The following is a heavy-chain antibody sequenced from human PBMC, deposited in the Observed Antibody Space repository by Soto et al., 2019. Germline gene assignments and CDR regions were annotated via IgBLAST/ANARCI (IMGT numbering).Heavy chain of an antibody. CDR3: TLQRGHYYPDRHYGMDV. V-gene: IGHV3-15*07. CDR2: IKSKTDGGTT. D-gene: IGHD3-10*01. J-gene: IGHJ6*02. Sequence: EVQLVESGGGLVKPGGSLRLSCAASGFTFSNAWMNWVRQAPGKGLEWVGRIKSKTDGGTTDYAAPVKGRFTISRDDSKNTLYLQMNSLKTEDTAVYYCTLQRGHYYPDRHYGMDVWGQGTTVTVSS. CDR1: GFTFSNAW.